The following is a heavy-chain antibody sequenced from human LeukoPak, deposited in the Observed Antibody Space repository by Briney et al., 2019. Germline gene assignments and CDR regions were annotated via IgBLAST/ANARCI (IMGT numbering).Heavy chain of an antibody. Sequence: GRSLRLSCAASGFTFSSYAMHWVRQAPGKGLEWVAVISSDGFNKYYADSVKGRFTISRDNSKNTLYLQMNSLRAEDTAVYYCARGPAPCDYWGQGTLVTVSS. V-gene: IGHV3-30-3*01. CDR1: GFTFSSYA. CDR2: ISSDGFNK. CDR3: ARGPAPCDY. J-gene: IGHJ4*02.